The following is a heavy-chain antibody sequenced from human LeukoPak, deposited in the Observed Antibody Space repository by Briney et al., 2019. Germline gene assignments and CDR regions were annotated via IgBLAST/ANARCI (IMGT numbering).Heavy chain of an antibody. D-gene: IGHD5-24*01. Sequence: GGSLRLSCAASGFTFSSYGMSWVRQAPGKGLEWVSVISGSGGSTYYADSVKGRFTISRDNSKNTLYLQMNSLRAEDTAVYYCAKDKKSRDAYDPIDYWGQGTLVTVSS. V-gene: IGHV3-23*01. CDR1: GFTFSSYG. J-gene: IGHJ4*02. CDR2: ISGSGGST. CDR3: AKDKKSRDAYDPIDY.